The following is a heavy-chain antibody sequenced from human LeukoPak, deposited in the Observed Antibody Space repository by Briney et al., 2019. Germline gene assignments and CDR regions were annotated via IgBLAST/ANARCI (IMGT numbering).Heavy chain of an antibody. D-gene: IGHD3-10*01. Sequence: QTGGSLRLSCAASGFAFSRYGMHWVRQAPGKGLEWVAFIPYDGTNKYYADSMKGRFTISRDNSKNTLYLQMNSLRAEDTAVFYCAKGVGGSANYYYMDVWGKGTTVTVSS. CDR2: IPYDGTNK. CDR3: AKGVGGSANYYYMDV. V-gene: IGHV3-30*02. J-gene: IGHJ6*03. CDR1: GFAFSRYG.